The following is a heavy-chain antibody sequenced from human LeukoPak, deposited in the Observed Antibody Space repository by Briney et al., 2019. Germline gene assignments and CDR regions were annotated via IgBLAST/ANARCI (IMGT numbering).Heavy chain of an antibody. Sequence: ASVKVSCKASGYTFTSYDINWVRQATGQGLEWMGWMNPNSGNTGYAQKFQGRVTMTKNTSVSTAYMELSSLRSEDTAVYYCARSFGSGSYYNVQRFDPWGQGTLVTVSS. CDR1: GYTFTSYD. J-gene: IGHJ5*02. V-gene: IGHV1-8*01. D-gene: IGHD3-10*01. CDR3: ARSFGSGSYYNVQRFDP. CDR2: MNPNSGNT.